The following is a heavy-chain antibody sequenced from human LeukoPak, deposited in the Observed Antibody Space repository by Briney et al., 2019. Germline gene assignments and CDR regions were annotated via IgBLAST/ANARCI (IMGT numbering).Heavy chain of an antibody. J-gene: IGHJ4*02. Sequence: GASVKVSCKASGYTFTAYYIHWVRQAPGQGLEWMGWINPQSGGTTYAQKFQGRVTMTRDTSISTAYMELSRLRSDDTAIYYCARCVRDGIVGATAGYWGQGTLVTVSS. CDR2: INPQSGGT. V-gene: IGHV1-2*02. CDR1: GYTFTAYY. D-gene: IGHD1-26*01. CDR3: ARCVRDGIVGATAGY.